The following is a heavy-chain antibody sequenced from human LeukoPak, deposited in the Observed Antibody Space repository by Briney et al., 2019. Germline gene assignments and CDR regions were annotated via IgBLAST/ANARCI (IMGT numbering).Heavy chain of an antibody. CDR2: IYTSGST. Sequence: SETLSLTCTVSGGSISSYYWSWIRQPAGKGLEWIGRIYTSGSTNYNPSLKSRVTISVDTSKNQFSLKLSSVTAADTAVYYCASGYSSGWVDYWGQGTLVTVSS. CDR1: GGSISSYY. J-gene: IGHJ4*02. V-gene: IGHV4-4*07. D-gene: IGHD6-19*01. CDR3: ASGYSSGWVDY.